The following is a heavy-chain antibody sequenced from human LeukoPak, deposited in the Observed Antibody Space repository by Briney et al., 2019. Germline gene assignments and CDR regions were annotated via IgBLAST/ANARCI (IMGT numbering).Heavy chain of an antibody. CDR2: ISAYNGNT. V-gene: IGHV1-18*01. CDR3: ARVYSKLWFGELLYFDY. J-gene: IGHJ4*02. Sequence: ASVKVSCKASGYTFTSYGISWVRQAPGQGLELMGWISAYNGNTNYAQKLQGRVTMTTDTSTSTAYMELRSLRSDDTAVYYCARVYSKLWFGELLYFDYWGQGTLVTVSS. D-gene: IGHD3-10*01. CDR1: GYTFTSYG.